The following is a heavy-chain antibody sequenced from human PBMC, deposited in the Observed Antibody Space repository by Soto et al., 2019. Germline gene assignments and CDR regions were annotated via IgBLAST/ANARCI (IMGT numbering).Heavy chain of an antibody. D-gene: IGHD5-12*01. CDR3: ARDKDRLQLGGNYYYIMDV. J-gene: IGHJ6*02. CDR1: GGTFSSYA. CDR2: IMPILRTP. V-gene: IGHV1-69*11. Sequence: QVQLVQSGAEVKKPGSSVKVSCKASGGTFSSYAISWVRQAPGQGLEWMGGIMPILRTPDYAQKFQGRVTITADEATGTADMELSILRSEDTAVYYCARDKDRLQLGGNYYYIMDVWGQGTTVTVSS.